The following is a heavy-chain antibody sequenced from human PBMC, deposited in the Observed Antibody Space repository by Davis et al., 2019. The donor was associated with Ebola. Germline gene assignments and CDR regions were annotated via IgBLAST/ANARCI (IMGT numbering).Heavy chain of an antibody. CDR2: ISYDGSNK. V-gene: IGHV3-30-3*01. D-gene: IGHD6-6*01. CDR1: GFTFSSYA. CDR3: ARDPYSSSSGDLYYYYYGMDV. Sequence: GGPLRPSCAAPGFTFSSYAMHWVRQAPGKGLEWVAVISYDGSNKYYADSVKGRFTISRDNSKNTLYLQMNSLRAEDTAVYYCARDPYSSSSGDLYYYYYGMDVWGQGTTVTVSS. J-gene: IGHJ6*02.